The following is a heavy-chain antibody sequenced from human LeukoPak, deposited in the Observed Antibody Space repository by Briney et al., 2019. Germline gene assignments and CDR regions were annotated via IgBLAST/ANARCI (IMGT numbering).Heavy chain of an antibody. D-gene: IGHD2-15*01. CDR3: ARDPPRAGGYYFDC. CDR2: INPNSGGT. J-gene: IGHJ4*02. Sequence: AASVKVSCKASGYTFTGYYMHWVRQAPGQGLEWMGWINPNSGGTNYAQKFQGRVTMTRDTSISTAYMELSRLRSDDTAVYYCARDPPRAGGYYFDCWGQGTLVTVSS. CDR1: GYTFTGYY. V-gene: IGHV1-2*02.